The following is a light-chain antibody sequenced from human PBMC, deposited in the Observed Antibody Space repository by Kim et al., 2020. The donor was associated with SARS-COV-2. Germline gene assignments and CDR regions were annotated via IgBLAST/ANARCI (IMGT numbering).Light chain of an antibody. CDR3: QQYGSQPVT. CDR1: QSVTSNN. CDR2: GAS. Sequence: SPGERATLSCRASQSVTSNNLAWYQQKVGQAPRLLIYGASSRATGIPDRFSSSGSGTDFTLTISRLEPEDFAVYYCQQYGSQPVTFGQGTKVDIK. J-gene: IGKJ1*01. V-gene: IGKV3-20*01.